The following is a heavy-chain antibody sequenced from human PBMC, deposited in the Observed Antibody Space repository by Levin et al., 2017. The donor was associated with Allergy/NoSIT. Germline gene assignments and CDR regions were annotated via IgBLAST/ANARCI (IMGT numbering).Heavy chain of an antibody. CDR3: AKEPEYDGYYYYAVDV. CDR1: GFTFRDYA. CDR2: INWNSVSI. V-gene: IGHV3-9*01. D-gene: IGHD1-14*01. J-gene: IGHJ6*02. Sequence: PGGSLRLSCTASGFTFRDYAMYWVRQAPGKGLEWVSSINWNSVSIDYADSVKGRFTISRDNAKNSLYLQMNSLRVEDPALYYCAKEPEYDGYYYYAVDVWGQGTTVTVSS.